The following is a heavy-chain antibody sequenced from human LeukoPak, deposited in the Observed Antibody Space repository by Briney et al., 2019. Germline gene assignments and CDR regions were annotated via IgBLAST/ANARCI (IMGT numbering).Heavy chain of an antibody. Sequence: GASVKVSCKASGFTFTSSAVQWVRQARGQRLEWIGRIVVGSGNTNYAQKFQERVTITRDMSTSTAYMELSSLRSEDTAVYYCAATTSSTPPYYMDVWGKGTTVTVSS. D-gene: IGHD2-2*01. CDR1: GFTFTSSA. J-gene: IGHJ6*03. CDR3: AATTSSTPPYYMDV. CDR2: IVVGSGNT. V-gene: IGHV1-58*01.